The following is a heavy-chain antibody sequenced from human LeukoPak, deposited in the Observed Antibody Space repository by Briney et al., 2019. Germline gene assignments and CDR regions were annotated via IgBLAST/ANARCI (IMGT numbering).Heavy chain of an antibody. Sequence: GGSLRLSCAASGFTFDDYAMHWVRQAPGKGLEWVSLISWDGGSTYYADSVKGRFTISRDNSKSSLYLQMNSLRAEDTALYYCAKDAAAAGHYYYYMDVWGKGTTVTVSS. CDR3: AKDAAAAGHYYYYMDV. CDR1: GFTFDDYA. D-gene: IGHD6-13*01. CDR2: ISWDGGST. J-gene: IGHJ6*03. V-gene: IGHV3-43D*03.